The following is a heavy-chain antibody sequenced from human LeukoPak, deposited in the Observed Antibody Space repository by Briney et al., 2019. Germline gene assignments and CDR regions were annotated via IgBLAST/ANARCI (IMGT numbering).Heavy chain of an antibody. J-gene: IGHJ6*02. CDR1: GDSISSDGYS. V-gene: IGHV4-30-2*01. CDR3: ARETRYCSGGSCYSGMDV. D-gene: IGHD2-15*01. Sequence: SQTLSLTCAVSGDSISSDGYSWSWIRQPPGKGLEWIGYIYHSGSTYYNPSLESRVTISVDRSKNQFSLKLSSVTAADTAVYYCARETRYCSGGSCYSGMDVWGQGTTVTVSS. CDR2: IYHSGST.